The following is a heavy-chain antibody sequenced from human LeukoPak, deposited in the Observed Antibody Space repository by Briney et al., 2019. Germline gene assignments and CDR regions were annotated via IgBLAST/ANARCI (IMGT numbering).Heavy chain of an antibody. CDR3: ARIPTYYYGSGSYSYYYYMDV. CDR2: IYYSGST. D-gene: IGHD3-10*01. J-gene: IGHJ6*03. V-gene: IGHV4-61*05. CDR1: GGSISTSNYY. Sequence: SETLSLTCTVSGGSISTSNYYWGWIRQPPGKGLEWIGYIYYSGSTNYNPSLKSRVTISVDTSKNQFSLKLSSVTAADTAVYYCARIPTYYYGSGSYSYYYYMDVWGKGTTVTISS.